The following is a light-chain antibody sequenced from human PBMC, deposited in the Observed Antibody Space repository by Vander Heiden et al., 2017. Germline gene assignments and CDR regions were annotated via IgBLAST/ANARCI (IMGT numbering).Light chain of an antibody. Sequence: DIHTTHSPSSLSASVGDRVTITCRASQSISNYLNWYQQKPGKAPKLLIYAASSLQSGVPSRFSGSGAGTEFTLTISSLQPEDFATYYCQQSYRTPMYTFGQGTNLEIK. CDR2: AAS. CDR3: QQSYRTPMYT. V-gene: IGKV1-39*01. CDR1: QSISNY. J-gene: IGKJ2*01.